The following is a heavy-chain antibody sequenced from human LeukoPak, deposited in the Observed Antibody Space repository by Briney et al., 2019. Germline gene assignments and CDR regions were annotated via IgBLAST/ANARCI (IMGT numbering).Heavy chain of an antibody. Sequence: PGGSLRLSCAASGFTFSSYSMNWVRQAPGKGLEWVSSISSSSSYIYYADSVKGRFTISRDNAKNSLYLQMNSLRAEDTAVYYCARLGYDFWSGYYSDYYYYMDVWGKGTTVTVSS. CDR2: ISSSSSYI. CDR3: ARLGYDFWSGYYSDYYYYMDV. J-gene: IGHJ6*03. D-gene: IGHD3-3*01. CDR1: GFTFSSYS. V-gene: IGHV3-21*01.